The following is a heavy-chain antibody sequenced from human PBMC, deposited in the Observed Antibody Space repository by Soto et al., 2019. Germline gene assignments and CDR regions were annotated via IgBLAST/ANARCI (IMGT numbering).Heavy chain of an antibody. CDR2: IYPADSDT. Sequence: GESLKISCKGSGYSFTSYWIAWVRQMPGKGLECMGIIYPADSDTRYSPSFEGQVTVSADESISTAYLQWNTLKASDTALYYCVRPNFGALTHFDFWGQGTLVTVSS. CDR1: GYSFTSYW. D-gene: IGHD3-16*01. J-gene: IGHJ4*02. V-gene: IGHV5-51*01. CDR3: VRPNFGALTHFDF.